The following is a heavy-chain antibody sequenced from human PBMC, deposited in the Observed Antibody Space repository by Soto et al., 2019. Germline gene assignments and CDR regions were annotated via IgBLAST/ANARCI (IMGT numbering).Heavy chain of an antibody. CDR1: GFTFSSYV. J-gene: IGHJ4*02. CDR3: AKVPYDFWRGYYPSLDFDY. Sequence: EVQLLESGGGLVQPGGSLRLSCAASGFTFSSYVMSSVRQAPGKWLEWVSGISGSGGSTYYADSVKGRFTISRDKYKNTLYLHRNSVRAEDTAVYYCAKVPYDFWRGYYPSLDFDYWGQGTLVTVSS. V-gene: IGHV3-23*01. CDR2: ISGSGGST. D-gene: IGHD3-3*01.